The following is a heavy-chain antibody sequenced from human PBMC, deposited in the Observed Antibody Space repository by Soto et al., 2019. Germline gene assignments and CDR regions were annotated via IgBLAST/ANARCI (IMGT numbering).Heavy chain of an antibody. J-gene: IGHJ4*02. D-gene: IGHD4-17*01. V-gene: IGHV3-23*01. CDR1: GFTFSSYA. CDR3: AKKMEGFGGDYSSFDY. CDR2: ISGSGGST. Sequence: GGSLRLSCAASGFTFSSYAMSWVRQAPGKGLEWVSAISGSGGSTYYADSVKGRFTISRDNSKNTLYLQMNSLRAEDTAVYYCAKKMEGFGGDYSSFDYWGQGTLVTV.